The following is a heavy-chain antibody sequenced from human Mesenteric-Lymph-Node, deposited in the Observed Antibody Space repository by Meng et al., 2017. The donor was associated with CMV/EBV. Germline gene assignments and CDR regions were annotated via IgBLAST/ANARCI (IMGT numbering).Heavy chain of an antibody. CDR1: GGSFRSYA. CDR2: IIPMFGTA. J-gene: IGHJ4*02. V-gene: IGHV1-69*01. Sequence: KASGGSFRSYAISWLRQAPGQGLKWMGGIIPMFGTANYAQKFQGRVTITADESTSTAYMELSSLRSEDTAVYYCASEGSLSKADYFDYWGQGTLVTVSS. D-gene: IGHD6-13*01. CDR3: ASEGSLSKADYFDY.